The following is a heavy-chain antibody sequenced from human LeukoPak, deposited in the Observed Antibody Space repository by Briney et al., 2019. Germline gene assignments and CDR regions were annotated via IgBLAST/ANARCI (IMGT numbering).Heavy chain of an antibody. V-gene: IGHV1-69*13. CDR2: IIALFGTA. J-gene: IGHJ4*02. CDR3: TIDRWFGELGTPQYYFDY. D-gene: IGHD3-10*01. CDR1: GGTFSSYA. Sequence: ASVKVSCKASGGTFSSYAISWVRQAPGQGLEWMGGIIALFGTANYAQKFQVRLTITADESTSTAYMELSSLRSEDTAVYYCTIDRWFGELGTPQYYFDYWGQGTLVTVSS.